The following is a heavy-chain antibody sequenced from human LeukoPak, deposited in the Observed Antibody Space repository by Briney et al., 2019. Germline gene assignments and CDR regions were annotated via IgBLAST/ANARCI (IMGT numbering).Heavy chain of an antibody. CDR1: GSMYNYY. J-gene: IGHJ4*02. D-gene: IGHD1-26*01. CDR2: IHYNGIT. Sequence: SETLSLTCTVSGSMYNYYWSWIRQPPGKGLERIGYIHYNGITNYNPSLKSRVTMSLDTSKNQVSLKLNSVTAADTAVYYCARHISSGGTYAHFDYWGQGTLVTVSS. V-gene: IGHV4-59*08. CDR3: ARHISSGGTYAHFDY.